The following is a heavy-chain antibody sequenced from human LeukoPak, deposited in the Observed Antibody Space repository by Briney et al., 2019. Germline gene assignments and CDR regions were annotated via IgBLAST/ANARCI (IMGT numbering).Heavy chain of an antibody. CDR2: IDYSGST. V-gene: IGHV4-59*08. Sequence: PSDTLSLTCTVSGGSTSSYYWSWIRQPPGKGLEWIGYIDYSGSTNYNPALKSRLTISIDTSKNQYSLKLSSVTAADTAVYYCARHSGAGTGFVYWGQGTLVTVSS. D-gene: IGHD6-19*01. CDR1: GGSTSSYY. J-gene: IGHJ4*02. CDR3: ARHSGAGTGFVY.